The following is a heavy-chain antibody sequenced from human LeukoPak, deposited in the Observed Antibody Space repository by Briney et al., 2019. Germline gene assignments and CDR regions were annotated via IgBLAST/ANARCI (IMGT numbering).Heavy chain of an antibody. V-gene: IGHV1-46*01. CDR1: GYTFTSYY. Sequence: GASVKVSCKASGYTFTSYYMHWVRQAPGQGLEWMGIINPSGGSASYAQKFQGRVTMTRDTSTSTVYMELSSLRSEDTAVYYCARVGQDYDSSGSNWFDPWGQGTLVTVSS. CDR2: INPSGGSA. J-gene: IGHJ5*02. D-gene: IGHD3-22*01. CDR3: ARVGQDYDSSGSNWFDP.